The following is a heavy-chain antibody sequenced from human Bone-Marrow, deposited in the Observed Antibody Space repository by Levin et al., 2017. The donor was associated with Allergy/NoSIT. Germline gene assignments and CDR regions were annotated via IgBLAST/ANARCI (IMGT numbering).Heavy chain of an antibody. CDR2: ITGGGGST. V-gene: IGHV3-23*01. CDR1: GFTFSTYG. J-gene: IGHJ3*02. CDR3: AKRIQVSLARDAFDI. D-gene: IGHD5-18*01. Sequence: GGSLRLSCAASGFTFSTYGMNWVRQAPGKGLEWVSLITGGGGSTYYADSVKGRFTISRDNSNNTLYLQMNSLRAEDTAVYYCAKRIQVSLARDAFDIWGQGTMVTVSS.